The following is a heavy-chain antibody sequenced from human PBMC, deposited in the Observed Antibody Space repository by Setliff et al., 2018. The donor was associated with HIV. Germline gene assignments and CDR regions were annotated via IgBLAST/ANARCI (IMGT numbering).Heavy chain of an antibody. V-gene: IGHV1-69*13. CDR2: IIPIFDTA. CDR3: ARHAGYYDSSGYWYDAFDL. J-gene: IGHJ3*01. CDR1: GGTFSSYA. D-gene: IGHD3-22*01. Sequence: SVKVSCKASGGTFSSYAISWVRQAPGQGLEWMGGIIPIFDTANYAQKFQGRVTITADESTSTAYMELSSLRSEDTAVYYCARHAGYYDSSGYWYDAFDLWGQGTMVTVSS.